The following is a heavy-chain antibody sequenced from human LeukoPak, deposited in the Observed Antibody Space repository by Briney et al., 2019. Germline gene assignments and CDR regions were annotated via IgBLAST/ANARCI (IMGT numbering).Heavy chain of an antibody. CDR3: AKEEIMITFGGVIVGDAFDI. Sequence: GGSLRLSCAVSGFTFSSYAMSWVRQAPGKGLECVSAISGSGGSTYYADSVKGRFTISRDNSKNTLYLQMNSLRAEDTAVYYCAKEEIMITFGGVIVGDAFDIWGQGTMVTVSS. CDR1: GFTFSSYA. V-gene: IGHV3-23*01. J-gene: IGHJ3*02. CDR2: ISGSGGST. D-gene: IGHD3-16*02.